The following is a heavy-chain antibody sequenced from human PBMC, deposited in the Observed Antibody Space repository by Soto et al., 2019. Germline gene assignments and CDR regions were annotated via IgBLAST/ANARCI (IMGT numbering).Heavy chain of an antibody. CDR1: GFTFSSYW. Sequence: GGSLRLSCAASGFTFSSYWMTWVRQAPGKGLQWVANIKQDGSERYYVDSVKGRFTISRDSSQNTVYLQMNSLTAGDTALYYCAKATATGGGAFDICGQGTTVTVSS. V-gene: IGHV3-7*03. D-gene: IGHD2-8*02. CDR3: AKATATGGGAFDI. J-gene: IGHJ3*02. CDR2: IKQDGSER.